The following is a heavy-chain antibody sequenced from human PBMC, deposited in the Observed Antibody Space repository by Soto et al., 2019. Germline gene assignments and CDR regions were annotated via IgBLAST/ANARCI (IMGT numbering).Heavy chain of an antibody. CDR3: ARSYYDSTGFAVDP. Sequence: PSETLSLTCNVSGASVSHGYWSWIRQPPGKGLEWIGFMYFGGSFNYNPSLTSRATISVETSKNQFSMKLTSVTASDTAVYYCARSYYDSTGFAVDPWCQGTLVTVS. J-gene: IGHJ5*02. V-gene: IGHV4-59*02. D-gene: IGHD3-22*01. CDR1: GASVSHGY. CDR2: MYFGGSF.